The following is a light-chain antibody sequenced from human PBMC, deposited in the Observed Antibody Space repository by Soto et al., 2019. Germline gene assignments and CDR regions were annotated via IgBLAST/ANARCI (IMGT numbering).Light chain of an antibody. V-gene: IGKV1-5*03. Sequence: TLSPSNLSRLAGDAVPITNRASQTISSWLAWYQQKPGKAPKLLIYNASTLESGVPSRFSGSGSGTEFTLTISSLQPEDFATYYCQQYNSYSEAFGQGTKVDI. J-gene: IGKJ1*01. CDR2: NAS. CDR1: QTISSW. CDR3: QQYNSYSEA.